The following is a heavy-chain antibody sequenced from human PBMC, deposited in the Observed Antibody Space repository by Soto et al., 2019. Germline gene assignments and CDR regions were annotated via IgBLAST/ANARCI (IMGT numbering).Heavy chain of an antibody. CDR3: ARDFRGSYCFY. D-gene: IGHD1-26*01. V-gene: IGHV1-18*01. CDR2: INTHNGNT. Sequence: ASVKVSCKASGYTFTTYGISWVRQAPGEGLEWLGWINTHNGNTNYAQKLQGRVTMTTDTSTSTAYMELRSLRSDDTAVYYCARDFRGSYCFYWGQGTLVTVSS. J-gene: IGHJ4*02. CDR1: GYTFTTYG.